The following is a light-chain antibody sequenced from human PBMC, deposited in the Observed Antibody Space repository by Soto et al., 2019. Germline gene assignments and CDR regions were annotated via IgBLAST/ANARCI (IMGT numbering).Light chain of an antibody. CDR3: QQRSNWWT. V-gene: IGKV3-11*01. CDR2: DAS. J-gene: IGKJ1*01. Sequence: EIVLTQSPATLSLSPGERATLSCRASQSVSNNYLAWYQQKPGQAPRLLIYDASNRATGIPARFSGSGSGTDFTLTISSLEPEDFAVYYCQQRSNWWTFGQGTKVDIK. CDR1: QSVSNNY.